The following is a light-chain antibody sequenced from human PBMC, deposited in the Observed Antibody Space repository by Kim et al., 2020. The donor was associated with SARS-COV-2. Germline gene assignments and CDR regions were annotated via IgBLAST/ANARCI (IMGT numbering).Light chain of an antibody. CDR1: QTIGIS. V-gene: IGKV3-11*01. Sequence: PGERAILSCRASQTIGISLGWYQHKLGQAPRLLIYDAAIRAAGIPDRFSGGGSGTDFTLTIGSLEPEDFAIYYCQQRNNWPPAVTFGGGTKVDIK. CDR3: QQRNNWPPAVT. CDR2: DAA. J-gene: IGKJ4*01.